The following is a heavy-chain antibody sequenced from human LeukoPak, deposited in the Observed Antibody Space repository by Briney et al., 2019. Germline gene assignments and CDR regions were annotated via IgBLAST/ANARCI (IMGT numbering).Heavy chain of an antibody. D-gene: IGHD3-9*01. V-gene: IGHV4-59*01. Sequence: SETLSLTCTVSGCSISSYYWSWIRQPPGQGLEWIGYLSKSGNTNYSPSLKSRVTIFGDTSKNQFFLKLSSVTAADTAVYYCARARYVNSFFAFDIWGQGTLVTVST. CDR3: ARARYVNSFFAFDI. J-gene: IGHJ3*02. CDR2: LSKSGNT. CDR1: GCSISSYY.